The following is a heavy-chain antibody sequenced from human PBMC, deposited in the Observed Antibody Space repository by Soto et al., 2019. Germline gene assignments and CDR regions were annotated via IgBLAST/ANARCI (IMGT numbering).Heavy chain of an antibody. D-gene: IGHD3-3*01. CDR2: IYHSGST. Sequence: PSETLSLTCAVSGASISSGGYSWSWIRQPPGKGLEWIGYIYHSGSTYYNPSLKSRVTISVDRSKNQFSLKLSSVSAADTAVYYCARGGGYYVNPDYWGQGILVTVSS. CDR3: ARGGGYYVNPDY. CDR1: GASISSGGYS. J-gene: IGHJ4*02. V-gene: IGHV4-30-2*01.